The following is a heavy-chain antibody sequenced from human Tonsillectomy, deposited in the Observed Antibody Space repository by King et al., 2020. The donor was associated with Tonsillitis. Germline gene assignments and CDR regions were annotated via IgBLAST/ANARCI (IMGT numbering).Heavy chain of an antibody. CDR2: INHSENT. Sequence: VQLQQGGAGLLKPSETLSLTCAVYGGSFSGYYWSWIRQPPGKGLEWIGEINHSENTNYNPSLKSRVTISVDTSKNQFSLKLTSVTAADTALYYCARRYCSSTSCYPYYYYYMDVWGEGTSVAVSS. CDR3: ARRYCSSTSCYPYYYYYMDV. V-gene: IGHV4-34*01. J-gene: IGHJ6*03. D-gene: IGHD2-2*01. CDR1: GGSFSGYY.